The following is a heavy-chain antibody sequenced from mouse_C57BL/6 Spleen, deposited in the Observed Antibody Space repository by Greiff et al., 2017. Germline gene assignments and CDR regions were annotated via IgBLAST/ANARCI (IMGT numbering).Heavy chain of an antibody. D-gene: IGHD4-1*01. CDR3: ARSWDDFDY. J-gene: IGHJ2*01. CDR1: GYTFTSYT. CDR2: INPSSGYT. V-gene: IGHV1-4*01. Sequence: VKLMESGAELARPGASVKMSCKASGYTFTSYTMHWVKQRPGQGLEWIGYINPSSGYTKYNQKFKDKATLTADKSSSTAYMQLSSLTSEDSAVYYCARSWDDFDYWGQGTTLTVSS.